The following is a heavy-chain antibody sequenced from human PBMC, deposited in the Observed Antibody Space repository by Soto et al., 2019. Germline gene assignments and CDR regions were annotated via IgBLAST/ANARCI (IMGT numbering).Heavy chain of an antibody. V-gene: IGHV3-15*01. J-gene: IGHJ4*02. CDR1: GITFPNAW. CDR3: TTDPGDYEDF. CDR2: IKNRADGGTA. D-gene: IGHD4-17*01. Sequence: EVQLVESGGDLVKPGGCLRLSCAASGITFPNAWMRWVRQPPGKGLEWVGRIKNRADGGTADYAAPVRGRFTISRDDSKNTLFLQMNSLEDEDTAVYYCTTDPGDYEDFWGQGTLVTVSS.